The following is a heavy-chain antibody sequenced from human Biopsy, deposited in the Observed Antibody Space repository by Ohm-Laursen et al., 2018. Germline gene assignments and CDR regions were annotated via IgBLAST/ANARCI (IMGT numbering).Heavy chain of an antibody. CDR2: INSMFGTT. CDR1: GGTFSSFG. CDR3: AKRGVERGRPLAY. J-gene: IGHJ4*02. Sequence: VKISCKASGGTFSSFGVSWVRQAPGQGLEWMGEINSMFGTTNYAQTFQGRVTITADESTSTAYMEVSSLRSEDTAVYYCAKRGVERGRPLAYWGQGTLVTVSS. V-gene: IGHV1-69*13. D-gene: IGHD1-1*01.